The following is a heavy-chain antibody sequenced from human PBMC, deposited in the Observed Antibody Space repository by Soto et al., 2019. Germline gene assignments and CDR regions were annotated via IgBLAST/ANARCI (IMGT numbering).Heavy chain of an antibody. D-gene: IGHD4-17*01. V-gene: IGHV4-59*08. CDR3: ARHFYIQDDYGDSAGYMDV. CDR1: GGSISSYY. CDR2: IYYSGST. J-gene: IGHJ6*03. Sequence: SETLTLTCTVSGGSISSYYWSWIRQPPGKGLEWIGYIYYSGSTNYNPSLKSRVTISVDTSKNQFSLKLSSVTAADTAVYYCARHFYIQDDYGDSAGYMDVWGKGTTVTVSS.